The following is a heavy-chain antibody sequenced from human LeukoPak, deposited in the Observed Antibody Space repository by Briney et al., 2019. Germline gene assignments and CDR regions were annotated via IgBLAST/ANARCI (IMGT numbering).Heavy chain of an antibody. J-gene: IGHJ4*02. Sequence: QAGGSLRLSCAASGFTFSSYGMHWVRQAPGKGLEWVAVISYDGSNKYYADSVKGRFTISRDNSKNTLYLQMNSLRAEDTAVYYCAKPAGITMVRSPIFDYWGQGTLATVSS. CDR3: AKPAGITMVRSPIFDY. CDR1: GFTFSSYG. CDR2: ISYDGSNK. D-gene: IGHD3-10*01. V-gene: IGHV3-30*18.